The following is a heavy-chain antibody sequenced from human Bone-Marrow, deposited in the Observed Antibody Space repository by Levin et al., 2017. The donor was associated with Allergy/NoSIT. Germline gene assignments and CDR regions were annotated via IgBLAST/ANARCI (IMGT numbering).Heavy chain of an antibody. Sequence: GGSLRLSCAASGFSFSNFGMNWVRQAPGKGLEWVSSISGTSGYISYADSVKGRFTISRDDAKNSLSLQMSSLRVEDTAVYFCSRGVLDSWGQGTLVTVSS. CDR3: SRGVLDS. CDR2: ISGTSGYI. V-gene: IGHV3-21*06. J-gene: IGHJ4*02. CDR1: GFSFSNFG.